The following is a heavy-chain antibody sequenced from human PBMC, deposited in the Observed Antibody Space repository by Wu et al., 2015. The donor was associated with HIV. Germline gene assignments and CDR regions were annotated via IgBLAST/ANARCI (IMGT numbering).Heavy chain of an antibody. CDR1: TNTFTSYI. J-gene: IGHJ3*02. D-gene: IGHD1-7*01. V-gene: IGHV1-18*01. CDR3: ATSKLTDTFDM. CDR2: ISAYNGNT. Sequence: QVQLVQSGAEVKKPGGSVKVSCKASTNTFTSYIFSWVRQAPGQGLEWMGWISAYNGNTKYVERLQGRVTMTTETSTSTTYMELRSLESDDTAVYYCATSKLTDTFDMWGQGTMVTVSS.